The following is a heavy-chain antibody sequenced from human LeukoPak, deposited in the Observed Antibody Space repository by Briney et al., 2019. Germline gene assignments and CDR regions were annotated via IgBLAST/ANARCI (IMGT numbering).Heavy chain of an antibody. CDR3: ARHTYYYDSSGQPNWDFDY. CDR1: GYSFTSYW. J-gene: IGHJ4*02. D-gene: IGHD3-22*01. Sequence: GESLKISCKGSGYSFTSYWIGWVRQMPGKGLEWMGIIYPGDSDTRYSPSFQGQVTISADKSISTAYLQWSSLKASDTAMYYCARHTYYYDSSGQPNWDFDYWGQGTLVTVSS. V-gene: IGHV5-51*01. CDR2: IYPGDSDT.